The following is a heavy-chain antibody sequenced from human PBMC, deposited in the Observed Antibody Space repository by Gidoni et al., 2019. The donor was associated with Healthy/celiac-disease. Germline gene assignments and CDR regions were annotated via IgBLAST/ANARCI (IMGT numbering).Heavy chain of an antibody. CDR1: GGSISTSSYY. V-gene: IGHV4-61*01. D-gene: IGHD5-12*01. J-gene: IGHJ4*02. CDR3: ARGSGYTSEEY. CDR2: IYYSGST. Sequence: QVQLQESGPGLVKPSETLSLTCTVSGGSISTSSYYWSWIRQSPGKGLEWIGYIYYSGSTNYNPSLKSRLTISVDTSKNQFSLKLTSVTTADTAVYYCARGSGYTSEEYWGQGTLVTVSS.